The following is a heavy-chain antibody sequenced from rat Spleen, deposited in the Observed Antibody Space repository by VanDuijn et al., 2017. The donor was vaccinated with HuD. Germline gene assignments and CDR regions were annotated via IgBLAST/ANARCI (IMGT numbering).Heavy chain of an antibody. CDR2: IWGNGNT. J-gene: IGHJ2*01. D-gene: IGHD1-7*01. CDR3: ARRTMGPFDY. CDR1: GFSLSSYG. V-gene: IGHV2-13*01. Sequence: QVQLKESGPGLVQPAQTLSLTCTVSGFSLSSYGVFWVRQPPGKGLEWMGVIWGNGNTKYDSGFKSRLSINRDTSKSQVFLKMNSLQPEDTGTYYCARRTMGPFDYWGQGVMVTVSS.